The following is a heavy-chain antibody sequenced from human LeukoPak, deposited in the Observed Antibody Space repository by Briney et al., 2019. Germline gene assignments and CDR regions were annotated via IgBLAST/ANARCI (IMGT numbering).Heavy chain of an antibody. CDR3: ARDAGYSRDAFDI. CDR2: INTNTGNP. V-gene: IGHV7-4-1*02. CDR1: GYTFTSYA. J-gene: IGHJ3*02. D-gene: IGHD6-13*01. Sequence: WASVKVSCKASGYTFTSYAMNWARQAPGQGLEWMGWINTNTGNPTYAQGFTGRFVFSLDTSVSTAYVQISSLKAEDTAVCYCARDAGYSRDAFDIWGQGTMVTVSS.